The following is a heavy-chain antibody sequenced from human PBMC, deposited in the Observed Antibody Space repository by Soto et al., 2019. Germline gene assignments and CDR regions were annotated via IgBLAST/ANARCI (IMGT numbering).Heavy chain of an antibody. CDR2: ISYDGSNK. J-gene: IGHJ4*02. D-gene: IGHD6-19*01. V-gene: IGHV3-30-3*01. CDR3: ARDETWGSSGWCPKDY. CDR1: GFTFSSYA. Sequence: PGGSLRLSCAASGFTFSSYAMHWVRQAPGKGLEWVAVISYDGSNKYYADSVKGRFTISRDNSKNTLYLQMNSLRAEDTAVYYCARDETWGSSGWCPKDYWGQGTLVTVSS.